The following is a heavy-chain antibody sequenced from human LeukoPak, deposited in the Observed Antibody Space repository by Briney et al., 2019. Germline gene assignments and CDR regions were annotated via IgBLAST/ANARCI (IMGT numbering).Heavy chain of an antibody. CDR1: GYTFTGYY. J-gene: IGHJ6*03. Sequence: GASVKVSCKASGYTFTGYYMHWVRQAPGQGLEWMGWINPNSGGTNYAQKFQGRVTMTRDTSISTAYMELSRLRSDDTAVYYCARATRHSSSWYDVDYYYYYMDVWGKGTTVTISS. V-gene: IGHV1-2*02. CDR2: INPNSGGT. CDR3: ARATRHSSSWYDVDYYYYYMDV. D-gene: IGHD6-13*01.